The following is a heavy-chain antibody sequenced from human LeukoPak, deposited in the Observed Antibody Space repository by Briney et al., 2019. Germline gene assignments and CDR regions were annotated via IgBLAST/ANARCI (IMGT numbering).Heavy chain of an antibody. CDR3: ARQFPPYHSGIHYFDN. Sequence: PSETLSLTCNVSGGAITGHYWSWLRQSPEKGLEWIGFIYFNGMTKYSPSLESRVTISVDTSKNQFSLRLTSVTAADTAVYFCARQFPPYHSGIHYFDNWGQGMQVTVSS. J-gene: IGHJ4*02. CDR1: GGAITGHY. CDR2: IYFNGMT. D-gene: IGHD3-10*01. V-gene: IGHV4-59*08.